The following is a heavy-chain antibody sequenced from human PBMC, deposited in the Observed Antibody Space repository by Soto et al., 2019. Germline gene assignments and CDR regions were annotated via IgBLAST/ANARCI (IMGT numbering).Heavy chain of an antibody. V-gene: IGHV1-69*13. CDR3: ARGRADCSSTSCYEYFQH. J-gene: IGHJ1*01. Sequence: ASVKVSCKASGGTFSSYAISWVRQAPGQGLEWMGGIIPIFGTANYAQKFQGRVTITADESTSTAYMELSSLRSEDTAVYYCARGRADCSSTSCYEYFQHWGQGTLVTVSS. D-gene: IGHD2-2*01. CDR1: GGTFSSYA. CDR2: IIPIFGTA.